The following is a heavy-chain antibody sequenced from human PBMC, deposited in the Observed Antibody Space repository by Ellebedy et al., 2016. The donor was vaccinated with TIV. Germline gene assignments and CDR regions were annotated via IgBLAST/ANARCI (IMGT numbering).Heavy chain of an antibody. V-gene: IGHV3-66*01. CDR2: IYCGGTP. Sequence: GGSLRLSCAASGFIVTTKYMXCFXQAXVKGLELVSVIYCGGTPSYADSVRGRFTISRDNSKNTLYLHLNILTVADTAVYYCARDGGSSCRGDCYSFGFDCWGQGTRVTVSS. J-gene: IGHJ4*02. CDR1: GFIVTTKY. D-gene: IGHD2-21*02. CDR3: ARDGGSSCRGDCYSFGFDC.